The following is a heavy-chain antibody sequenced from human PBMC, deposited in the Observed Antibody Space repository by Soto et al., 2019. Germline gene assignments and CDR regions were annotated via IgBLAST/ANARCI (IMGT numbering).Heavy chain of an antibody. CDR2: ISPYTGDT. CDR3: AMVDNYVTPTPQDV. D-gene: IGHD3-16*01. J-gene: IGHJ6*02. V-gene: IGHV1-18*01. Sequence: QVQLVQSGDEMKKPGASVRVSCKASGYIFVNYGIAWVRQAPGQGLEWMGWISPYTGDTHSASKVQGRLTMTTDTSTSTAYLDLGSRTYADTAVYYCAMVDNYVTPTPQDVWGQGTTVTVSS. CDR1: GYIFVNYG.